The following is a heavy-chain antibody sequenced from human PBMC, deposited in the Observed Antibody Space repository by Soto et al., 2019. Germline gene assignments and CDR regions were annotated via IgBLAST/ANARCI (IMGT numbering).Heavy chain of an antibody. CDR1: GGIFSSYT. Sequence: SVKVSCKTSGGIFSSYTITWVRQAPGQGLEWMGRIIPIVGITNYAQKFQGRVTITADKSTRTAYMELSGLTSEDAAIYYCSIGFVDINQVIYYYYGKDVWGQGTTVTVSS. J-gene: IGHJ6*02. V-gene: IGHV1-69*02. D-gene: IGHD5-12*01. CDR3: SIGFVDINQVIYYYYGKDV. CDR2: IIPIVGIT.